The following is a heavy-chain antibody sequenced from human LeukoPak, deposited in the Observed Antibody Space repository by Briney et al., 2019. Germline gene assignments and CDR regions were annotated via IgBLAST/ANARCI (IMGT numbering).Heavy chain of an antibody. D-gene: IGHD6-19*01. V-gene: IGHV3-23*01. CDR3: VKGLSGSSGWYYFDY. Sequence: GGSLRLSCAASGFTFSSYAMSWVRQAPGKGLEWVSVVSGSGGSTFYADSVKSRFTISRDNSKNTLYLQMNSLRAEDTAVYYCVKGLSGSSGWYYFDYWGQGTLVTVSS. J-gene: IGHJ4*02. CDR1: GFTFSSYA. CDR2: VSGSGGST.